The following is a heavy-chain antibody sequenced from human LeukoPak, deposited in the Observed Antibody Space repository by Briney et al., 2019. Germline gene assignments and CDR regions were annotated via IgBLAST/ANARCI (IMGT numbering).Heavy chain of an antibody. J-gene: IGHJ4*02. CDR3: ARESPSYGGNVFDY. CDR2: ISSSATAI. CDR1: GFTFSSYE. V-gene: IGHV3-48*03. Sequence: GGSLRLSCAASGFTFSSYEMNWVRQAPGKGLEWVSYISSSATAIYYADSVKGRFTISRDNAKNSLYLQMNSLRAEDTGVYYCARESPSYGGNVFDYWGQGTLVTVSS. D-gene: IGHD4-23*01.